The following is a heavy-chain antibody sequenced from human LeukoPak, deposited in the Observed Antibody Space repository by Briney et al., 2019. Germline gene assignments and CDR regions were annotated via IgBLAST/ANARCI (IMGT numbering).Heavy chain of an antibody. CDR3: ARVRRDPVDFDY. Sequence: ASVKVSCKASGGTFSSYAISWVRQAPGQGLEWMGWINPNSGGTNYAQKFQGRVTMTRDTSISTAYMELSRLRSDDTAVYYCARVRRDPVDFDYWGQGTLVTVSS. D-gene: IGHD3-10*01. V-gene: IGHV1-2*02. CDR2: INPNSGGT. CDR1: GGTFSSYA. J-gene: IGHJ4*02.